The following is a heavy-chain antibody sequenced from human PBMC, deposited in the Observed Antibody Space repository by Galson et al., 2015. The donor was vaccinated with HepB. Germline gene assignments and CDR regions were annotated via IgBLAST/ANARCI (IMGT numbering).Heavy chain of an antibody. CDR2: INAGNGNT. J-gene: IGHJ4*02. CDR1: GYTFTSYA. Sequence: SVKVSCKASGYTFTSYAMHWVRQAPGQRLEWMGWINAGNGNTKYSQKFQGRVTITRDTSASTAYMELSSLRSEDTAVYYCARLGSGILYYFDYWGQGTLVTVSS. D-gene: IGHD3-10*01. V-gene: IGHV1-3*01. CDR3: ARLGSGILYYFDY.